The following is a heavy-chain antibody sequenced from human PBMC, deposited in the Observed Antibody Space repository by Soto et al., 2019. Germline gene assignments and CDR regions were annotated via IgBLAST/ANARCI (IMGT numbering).Heavy chain of an antibody. CDR3: ASGTEYCSSTSCYWGDMDV. CDR1: GFTFSSYS. J-gene: IGHJ6*03. D-gene: IGHD2-2*01. Sequence: GGSLRLSCAASGFTFSSYSMNWVRQAPGKGLEWVSYISSSSSTIYYADSVKGRFTISRDNAKNSLYLQMNSLRAEDTAVYYCASGTEYCSSTSCYWGDMDVWGKGTTVTVSS. CDR2: ISSSSSTI. V-gene: IGHV3-48*04.